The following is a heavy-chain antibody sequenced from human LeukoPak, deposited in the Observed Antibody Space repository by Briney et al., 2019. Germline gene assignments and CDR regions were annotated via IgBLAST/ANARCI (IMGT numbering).Heavy chain of an antibody. D-gene: IGHD4-17*01. J-gene: IGHJ4*02. Sequence: GGSLRLSCAASGFTFSSYNMNWVRQAPGKGPEWVSSITSSSSYIYYADSVKGRFTISRDNSKNTLYLQMNSLRAEDTAVYYCAKGGRDYGDYFDYWGQGTLVTVSS. V-gene: IGHV3-21*01. CDR2: ITSSSSYI. CDR3: AKGGRDYGDYFDY. CDR1: GFTFSSYN.